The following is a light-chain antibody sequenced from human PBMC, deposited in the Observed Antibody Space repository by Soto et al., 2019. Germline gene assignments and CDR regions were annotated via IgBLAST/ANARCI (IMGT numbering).Light chain of an antibody. CDR1: QSVSSSY. Sequence: EIVLTQSPGTLSLSPGERATLSCRASQSVSSSYLAWYQQKPGQAPRLLIYGASSRATGIPDRFSGSGSGTDFNLTISRLEPEDVAVYYCQQYGSSPPMYTFGQGNKLEIK. V-gene: IGKV3-20*01. CDR3: QQYGSSPPMYT. CDR2: GAS. J-gene: IGKJ2*01.